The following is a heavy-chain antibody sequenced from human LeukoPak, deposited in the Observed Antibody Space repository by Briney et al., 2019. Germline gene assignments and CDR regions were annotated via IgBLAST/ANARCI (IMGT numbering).Heavy chain of an antibody. Sequence: GESLRLSCAASGFSFSNSAMHWVRQAPGKGLEWVAVFSRDGVNRYYRDSVKGRFTISRDNSKNTLYLQMNSLRLEDTAIYYCATGKLDASGFDFMLPFWGQGTLVSVSS. V-gene: IGHV3-30*10. CDR1: GFSFSNSA. J-gene: IGHJ4*02. CDR2: FSRDGVNR. D-gene: IGHD5-12*01. CDR3: ATGKLDASGFDFMLPF.